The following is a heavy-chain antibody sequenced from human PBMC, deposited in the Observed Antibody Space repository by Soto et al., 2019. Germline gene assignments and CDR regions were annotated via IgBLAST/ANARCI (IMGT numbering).Heavy chain of an antibody. D-gene: IGHD6-19*01. CDR2: ISGSGGST. CDR1: GFTFSSYA. J-gene: IGHJ4*02. V-gene: IGHV3-23*01. Sequence: GGSLRLSCAASGFTFSSYAMSWVRQAPGKGLEWVSAISGSGGSTYYADSVKGRFTISRDNSKNTLYLQMNSLRAEDTAVYYCAKHPGRYSSGWYVIDYWGQGTLVTVSS. CDR3: AKHPGRYSSGWYVIDY.